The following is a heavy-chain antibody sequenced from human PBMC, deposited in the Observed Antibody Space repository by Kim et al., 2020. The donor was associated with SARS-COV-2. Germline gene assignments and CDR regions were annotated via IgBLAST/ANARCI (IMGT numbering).Heavy chain of an antibody. J-gene: IGHJ6*04. CDR3: ARDLSYFDGLDV. Sequence: FNPSLKSRVTMSVYTTKNQFSLKVSSVIAADTAVYYCARDLSYFDGLDVWGEGTTVTVSS. V-gene: IGHV4-4*07.